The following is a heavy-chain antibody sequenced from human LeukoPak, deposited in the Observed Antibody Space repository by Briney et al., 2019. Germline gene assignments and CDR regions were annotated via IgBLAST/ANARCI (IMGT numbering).Heavy chain of an antibody. CDR1: GFTFSSYS. CDR2: ISSSSSYI. CDR3: AVDIVVVPAAIKTYYYMDV. Sequence: GGSLRLSCAASGFTFSSYSMNWVRQAPGKGLEWVSSISSSSSYIYYADSVKGRFTISRDNAKNSLYLQMNSLRAEDTAVYYCAVDIVVVPAAIKTYYYMDVWGKGTTVTVSS. V-gene: IGHV3-21*01. D-gene: IGHD2-2*02. J-gene: IGHJ6*03.